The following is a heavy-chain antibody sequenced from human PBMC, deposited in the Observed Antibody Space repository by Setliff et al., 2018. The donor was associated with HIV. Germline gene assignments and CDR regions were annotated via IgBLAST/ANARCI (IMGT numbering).Heavy chain of an antibody. CDR3: ARVYYGSGSTGDY. Sequence: VASVKVSCKASGGTFSSYAISWVRQAPGQGLEWMGGIIPLFGTENYAQKFQGRVTMTTDTSTSTAYMELRSLRSDDTAVYYCARVYYGSGSTGDYWGQGTLVTVSS. D-gene: IGHD3-10*01. J-gene: IGHJ4*02. V-gene: IGHV1-69*05. CDR1: GGTFSSYA. CDR2: IIPLFGTE.